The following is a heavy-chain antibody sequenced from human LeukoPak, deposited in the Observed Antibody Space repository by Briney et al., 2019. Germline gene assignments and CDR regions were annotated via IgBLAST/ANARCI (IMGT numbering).Heavy chain of an antibody. J-gene: IGHJ5*02. V-gene: IGHV1-18*01. Sequence: ASVKVSCKASGYTFTSYGISWVGQAPGQGLEWMGWISAYNGNTNYAQRLQGRVTMTTDTSTSTAYMELRSLRSDDTAVYYCARDVVVPAAIAFSWFDPWGQGTLVTVSS. CDR3: ARDVVVPAAIAFSWFDP. CDR1: GYTFTSYG. CDR2: ISAYNGNT. D-gene: IGHD2-2*01.